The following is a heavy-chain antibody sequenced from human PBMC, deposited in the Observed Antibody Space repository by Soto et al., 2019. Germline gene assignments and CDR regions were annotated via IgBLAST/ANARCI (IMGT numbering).Heavy chain of an antibody. V-gene: IGHV1-3*01. CDR2: INAGNGNT. J-gene: IGHJ5*02. CDR1: GYTFTSYA. Sequence: QVQLVQSGAEVKKPGASVKVSCKASGYTFTSYAMHWVRQAPGQRLEWMGWINAGNGNTKYSQKFQGRVTITRDTSASTAYMELSSLRSEDTAVYYCARGGLRYFDWFSSWFDPWGQGTLVTVSS. D-gene: IGHD3-9*01. CDR3: ARGGLRYFDWFSSWFDP.